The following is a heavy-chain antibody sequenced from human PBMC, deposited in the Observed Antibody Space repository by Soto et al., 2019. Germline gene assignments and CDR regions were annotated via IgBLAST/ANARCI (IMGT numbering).Heavy chain of an antibody. CDR2: ISYDGSNK. D-gene: IGHD2-2*01. Sequence: GGSLRLSCAASGFTFSSYAMHWVRQAPGKGLEWVAAISYDGSNKYYAGSVKGRFTISRDNSKNTLFLQMNSLRGEDTAVYYCARGPSSLTRFDYWGQGTQVTVSS. CDR1: GFTFSSYA. V-gene: IGHV3-30-3*01. CDR3: ARGPSSLTRFDY. J-gene: IGHJ4*02.